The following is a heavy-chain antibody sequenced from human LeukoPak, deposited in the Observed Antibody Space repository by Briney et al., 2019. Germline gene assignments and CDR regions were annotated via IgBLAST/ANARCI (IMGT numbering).Heavy chain of an antibody. V-gene: IGHV4-34*01. D-gene: IGHD3-10*01. CDR1: GGSFSGYY. CDR2: INHSGST. Sequence: ASETLSLTCAVYGGSFSGYYWSWIRQPPGKGLEWIGEINHSGSTNYNPSLKSRVTISVDTSKNQFSLKLSSVTAADTAVYYCARDPYYYGSGSYIWGQGTMVTVSS. CDR3: ARDPYYYGSGSYI. J-gene: IGHJ3*02.